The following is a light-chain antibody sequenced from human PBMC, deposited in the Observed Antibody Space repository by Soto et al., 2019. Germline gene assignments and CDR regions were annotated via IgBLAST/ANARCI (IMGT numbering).Light chain of an antibody. Sequence: QSVLAQPPSASGSPGQSVTISCTGTSSDVGRHNYVSWYQQHPGKAPKLLIFEVNKRPSGVPDRFSASTSGITASLTVSGLQPEDEAAYYCSSYSDTDNFVIFGGGTK. CDR1: SSDVGRHNY. CDR3: SSYSDTDNFVI. V-gene: IGLV2-8*01. J-gene: IGLJ2*01. CDR2: EVN.